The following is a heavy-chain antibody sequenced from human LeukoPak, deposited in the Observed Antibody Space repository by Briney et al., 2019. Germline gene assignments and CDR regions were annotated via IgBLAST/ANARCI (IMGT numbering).Heavy chain of an antibody. CDR2: IIPILDQS. J-gene: IGHJ5*02. CDR1: GGTFTDYS. D-gene: IGHD5-12*01. V-gene: IGHV1-69*02. CDR3: GRSGYYFEWFDP. Sequence: SVTVSCKAPGGTFTDYSISWVRQAPGQGLEWMGRIIPILDQSNYAQKFKGRVTFTADKSTTTAFMELSSLKSDDTAVYYWGRSGYYFEWFDPWGQGTLVTV.